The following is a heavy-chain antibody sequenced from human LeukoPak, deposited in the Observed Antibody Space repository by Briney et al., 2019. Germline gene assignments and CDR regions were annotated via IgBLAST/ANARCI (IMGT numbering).Heavy chain of an antibody. V-gene: IGHV1-18*01. CDR2: INAYNGDT. Sequence: ASVKVSCKASGYTFTNYGVSWVQQAPGQGLEWMGWINAYNGDTHYAQNLQGRLTMTTDTSTSMAFMELRSLRPDDTAVYFCARWGLVAPGTYYYYYMDVWGRGTTVTVSS. J-gene: IGHJ6*03. CDR3: ARWGLVAPGTYYYYYMDV. D-gene: IGHD2-2*01. CDR1: GYTFTNYG.